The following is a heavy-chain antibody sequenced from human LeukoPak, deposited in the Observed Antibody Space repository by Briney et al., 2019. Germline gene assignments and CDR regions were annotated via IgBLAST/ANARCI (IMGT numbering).Heavy chain of an antibody. D-gene: IGHD4-11*01. CDR2: INTNTGNP. CDR1: GYNFTTYS. CDR3: ARDTHLYSNYLYYFDY. Sequence: ASVKVSCKGSGYNFTTYSMSWVRQAPGQGLEWMGWINTNTGNPTYAQGFTGRFVFSLDTSVSTAYLQISSLKAEDTAVYYCARDTHLYSNYLYYFDYWGQGTLVTVSS. J-gene: IGHJ4*02. V-gene: IGHV7-4-1*02.